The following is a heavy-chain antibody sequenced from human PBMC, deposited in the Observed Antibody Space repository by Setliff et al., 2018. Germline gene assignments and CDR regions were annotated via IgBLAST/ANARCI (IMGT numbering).Heavy chain of an antibody. V-gene: IGHV4-61*09. Sequence: SETLSLTCTVSGGSISSGSYYWSWIRQPAGKGLEWIGHIYTSGSTNYNPSLKSRVTISVDTSKNQFSLKLSSVTAADTAVYYCANSYSSGRYNRYYYYYGMDVWGQGTTVTVSS. CDR2: IYTSGST. CDR3: ANSYSSGRYNRYYYYYGMDV. CDR1: GGSISSGSYY. J-gene: IGHJ6*02. D-gene: IGHD6-19*01.